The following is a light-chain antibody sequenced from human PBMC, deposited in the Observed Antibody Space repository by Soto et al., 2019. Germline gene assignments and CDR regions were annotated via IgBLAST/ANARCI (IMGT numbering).Light chain of an antibody. V-gene: IGLV1-44*01. CDR3: AAWDDSLSGYV. CDR2: SDD. J-gene: IGLJ1*01. Sequence: QSVLTQPPSASGTPGQRASITCSGSSSNIGSNIVNWYQQLPGRAPKLLIYSDDQRPSGVPDRFSGSKSGTSASLAISGLQAEDEADYYCAAWDDSLSGYVFGTGTKVTVL. CDR1: SSNIGSNI.